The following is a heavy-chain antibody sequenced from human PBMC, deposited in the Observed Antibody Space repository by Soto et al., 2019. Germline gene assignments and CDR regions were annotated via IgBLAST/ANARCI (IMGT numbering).Heavy chain of an antibody. J-gene: IGHJ5*02. V-gene: IGHV4-61*01. Sequence: SETLSLTCTVSGGSVASGSYYWSWIRQPPGKGLEWIGYIYYSGSTNYNPSLKSRVTISVDTSKNQFSLKLSSVTAADTAVYYCARGLVGATTWFDPWGQGTLVTVSS. CDR3: ARGLVGATTWFDP. D-gene: IGHD1-26*01. CDR2: IYYSGST. CDR1: GGSVASGSYY.